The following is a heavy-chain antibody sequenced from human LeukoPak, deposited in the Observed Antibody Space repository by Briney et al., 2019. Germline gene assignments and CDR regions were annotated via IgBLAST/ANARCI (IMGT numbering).Heavy chain of an antibody. Sequence: GGSLRLSCAASGFTFSSYAMSWVRQAPGKGLEWVSAISGSGGSTYYADSVKGRFTISRDNSKDTLYLQMNSLRAEDTAVYYYAKPRSGSYDFDYWGQGTLVTVSS. CDR2: ISGSGGST. V-gene: IGHV3-23*01. D-gene: IGHD1-26*01. J-gene: IGHJ4*02. CDR1: GFTFSSYA. CDR3: AKPRSGSYDFDY.